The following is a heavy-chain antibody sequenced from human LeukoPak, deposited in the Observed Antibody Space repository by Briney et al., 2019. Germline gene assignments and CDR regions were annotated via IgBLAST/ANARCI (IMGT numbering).Heavy chain of an antibody. Sequence: PGGSLRLSCAASGFTFSSYEMNWVRQAPGKELEWVSYISSSGSTIYYADSVKGRFTISRDNAKNSLYLQMNSLRAEDTAVYYCARDSSGWHYYFDYWGQGTLVTVSS. CDR3: ARDSSGWHYYFDY. J-gene: IGHJ4*02. V-gene: IGHV3-48*03. D-gene: IGHD6-19*01. CDR2: ISSSGSTI. CDR1: GFTFSSYE.